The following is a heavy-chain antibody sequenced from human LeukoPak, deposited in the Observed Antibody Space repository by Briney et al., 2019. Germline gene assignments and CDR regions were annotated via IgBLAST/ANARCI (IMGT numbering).Heavy chain of an antibody. CDR3: AREDGSSYYFDY. CDR1: GLTFSTYS. V-gene: IGHV3-48*04. D-gene: IGHD1-26*01. J-gene: IGHJ4*02. Sequence: GGSLRLSCAASGLTFSTYSMNWVRQAPGKGLEWVSYISSSSNTIYYEDSMKGRFTISRDNAKNSLYLQMNSLRAEDTAVYYCAREDGSSYYFDYWGQGTLVTVSS. CDR2: ISSSSNTI.